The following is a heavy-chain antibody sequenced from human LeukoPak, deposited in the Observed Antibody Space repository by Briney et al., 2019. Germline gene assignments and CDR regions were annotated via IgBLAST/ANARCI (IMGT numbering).Heavy chain of an antibody. V-gene: IGHV3-15*07. D-gene: IGHD7-27*01. CDR2: IKRKVYGGTT. J-gene: IGHJ4*02. Sequence: PGGSLRLSCALSGPIFRDATLNWVRHTPRKGLEWVLRIKRKVYGGTTGYAASVKGRFTISRKETKNTLNLQMRRLRTEDTAIYYCTKDPPVTGGVYSAHWGQGTLVTVSS. CDR1: GPIFRDAT. CDR3: TKDPPVTGGVYSAH.